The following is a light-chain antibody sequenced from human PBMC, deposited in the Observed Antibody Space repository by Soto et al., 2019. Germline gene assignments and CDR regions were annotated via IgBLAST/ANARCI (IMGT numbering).Light chain of an antibody. J-gene: IGKJ5*01. V-gene: IGKV2-28*01. CDR2: LGS. Sequence: DIVMTQSPLSLPVTPGEPASISCRSSQSLLHSNGNNYLEWYLQKPGQSPQLLIYLGSNRASGVPERFSGIGSGTDFTLKISRVEAEDVGLYYCMQARQTPITFGQGTRLEIK. CDR1: QSLLHSNGNNY. CDR3: MQARQTPIT.